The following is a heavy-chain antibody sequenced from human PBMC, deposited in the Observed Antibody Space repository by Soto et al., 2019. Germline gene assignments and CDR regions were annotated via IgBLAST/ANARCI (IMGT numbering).Heavy chain of an antibody. CDR1: GEYISSSSYY. J-gene: IGHJ4*02. CDR2: IYYSGRT. D-gene: IGHD2-21*02. V-gene: IGHV4-39*01. CDR3: ARQRTTVVTQAYFDH. Sequence: ETLSLTCIVSGEYISSSSYYWGWTRQPPGTGVGCSGNIYYSGRTYYNPSFKSRVTISIDTSKNQFSLKLSFLTATDTAVYYSARQRTTVVTQAYFDHWGQGALVTVSS.